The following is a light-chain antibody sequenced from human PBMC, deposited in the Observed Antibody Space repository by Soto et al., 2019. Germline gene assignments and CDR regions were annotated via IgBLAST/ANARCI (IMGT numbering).Light chain of an antibody. Sequence: EIVLTQSPGTLSLSPGERATLSCRASQSVSSNYLTWYQQKPGQAPRLLIYGASSRATGIPDRFSGSGSGTDFTLTISRLEPDDLAVYYCQHYGSSQFTVGHGTKGDIK. CDR3: QHYGSSQFT. V-gene: IGKV3-20*01. CDR1: QSVSSNY. J-gene: IGKJ3*01. CDR2: GAS.